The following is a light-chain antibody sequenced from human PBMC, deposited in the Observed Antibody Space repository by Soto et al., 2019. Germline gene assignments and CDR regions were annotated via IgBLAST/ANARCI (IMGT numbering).Light chain of an antibody. Sequence: SYELTQPPSVSVSPGQTARITCSGDELSKQYSFWYQRKPGQAPVLVIYKDTERASGIPERFSGSSSGTTVTLTIGGVRAEDEATYYCQSSDDTGDYYLFGTGTKVTVL. CDR3: QSSDDTGDYYL. V-gene: IGLV3-25*02. CDR2: KDT. CDR1: ELSKQY. J-gene: IGLJ1*01.